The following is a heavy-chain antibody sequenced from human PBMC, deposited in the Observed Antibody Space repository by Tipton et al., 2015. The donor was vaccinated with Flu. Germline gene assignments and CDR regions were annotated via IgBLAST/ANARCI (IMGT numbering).Heavy chain of an antibody. Sequence: TLSLTCTVSGGSITGGNFYWSWIRQPAGKGLEWIGRIYTSGSTNYNPSLKSRVTMSVDTSKNQFSLKLSSVTAADTAVYYCARGRAARPEYFDYWGQGTLVTVSS. CDR1: GGSITGGNFY. J-gene: IGHJ4*02. V-gene: IGHV4-61*02. CDR3: ARGRAARPEYFDY. CDR2: IYTSGST. D-gene: IGHD6-6*01.